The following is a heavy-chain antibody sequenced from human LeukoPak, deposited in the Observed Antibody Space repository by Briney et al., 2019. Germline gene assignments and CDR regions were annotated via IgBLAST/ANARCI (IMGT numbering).Heavy chain of an antibody. CDR2: IYHSGST. Sequence: SGTLSLTCAVSGYSISSGYYWGWIRQPPGKGLEWIGSIYHSGSTYYNPSLKSRVTISVDTSKNQFSLKLSSVTAADTAVYYCASEVAKGAFDIWGQGTMVTVSS. CDR3: ASEVAKGAFDI. CDR1: GYSISSGYY. J-gene: IGHJ3*02. V-gene: IGHV4-38-2*01. D-gene: IGHD2-15*01.